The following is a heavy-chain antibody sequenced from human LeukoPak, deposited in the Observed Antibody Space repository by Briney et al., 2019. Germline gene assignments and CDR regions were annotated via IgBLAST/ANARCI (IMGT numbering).Heavy chain of an antibody. CDR1: GGSFSGYY. CDR2: ISHTGST. CDR3: ARGVGRTSSWFLWET. J-gene: IGHJ5*02. Sequence: SETLSLTCVVSGGSFSGYYWNWIRQPPGKGLEWIGEISHTGSTNYSPSLKSRVTISVDTSKNQFSLKLTSVTAADTAFYYCARGVGRTSSWFLWETWGQGTLVTVSS. V-gene: IGHV4-34*01. D-gene: IGHD6-13*01.